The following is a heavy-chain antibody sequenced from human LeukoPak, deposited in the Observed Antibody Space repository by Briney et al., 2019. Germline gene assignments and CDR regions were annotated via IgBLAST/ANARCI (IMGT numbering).Heavy chain of an antibody. CDR1: GFTFSNYG. Sequence: PGGSLRLSCAAAGFTFSNYGMTWVRQAPGKGLEWVSGISGSGGSTNYADSVKGRFTISRDNSKNTLYLQMNSLRAEDTAVYYCAKPPAPYCYYGMDVWGQGTTVTVSS. J-gene: IGHJ6*02. CDR3: AKPPAPYCYYGMDV. V-gene: IGHV3-23*01. D-gene: IGHD2-2*01. CDR2: ISGSGGST.